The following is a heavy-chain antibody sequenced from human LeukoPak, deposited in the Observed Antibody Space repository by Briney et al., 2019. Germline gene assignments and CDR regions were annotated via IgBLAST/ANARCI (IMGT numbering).Heavy chain of an antibody. D-gene: IGHD3-10*01. CDR3: ARGRLYYYYGSDNAYYFDD. V-gene: IGHV3-30*04. Sequence: GGSLRLSCAASGFTFSSYAMHWVRQAPGKGLEWVAVISYDGSNKYYADSVKGRFTISRDNSKNTLYLQMNSLRAEDTAVYFCARGRLYYYYGSDNAYYFDDWGQGTLVTVSS. CDR1: GFTFSSYA. CDR2: ISYDGSNK. J-gene: IGHJ4*02.